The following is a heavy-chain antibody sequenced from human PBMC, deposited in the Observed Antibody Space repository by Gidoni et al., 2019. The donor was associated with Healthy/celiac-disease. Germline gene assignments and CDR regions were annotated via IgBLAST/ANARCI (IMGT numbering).Heavy chain of an antibody. CDR2: IYWNDDK. V-gene: IGHV2-5*01. D-gene: IGHD3-10*01. Sequence: QITLKESGPTLVKPTQTLTLTCTFSGFSLSTSGVGVGWIRQPPGKALEWLALIYWNDDKRYSPSLKSRLTITKDTSKNQVVLTMTNMDPVDTATYYCAHSEYYYGSGISILRPPEDYYYYYGMDVWGQGTTVTVSS. CDR3: AHSEYYYGSGISILRPPEDYYYYYGMDV. CDR1: GFSLSTSGVG. J-gene: IGHJ6*02.